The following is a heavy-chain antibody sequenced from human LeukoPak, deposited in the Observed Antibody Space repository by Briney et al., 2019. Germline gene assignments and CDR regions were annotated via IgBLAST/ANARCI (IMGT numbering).Heavy chain of an antibody. J-gene: IGHJ6*03. D-gene: IGHD3-3*01. CDR2: ISAYNGNT. Sequence: ASVKVSCKASGYTFTSYGISWVRQAPGQGLEWMGWISAYNGNTNYAQKLQGRVTMTTDTSTSTAYMELRSLRSDDTAVYYCARDKVLGITILGVADYYYYYMDVWGKGTTVTVSS. CDR3: ARDKVLGITILGVADYYYYYMDV. CDR1: GYTFTSYG. V-gene: IGHV1-18*01.